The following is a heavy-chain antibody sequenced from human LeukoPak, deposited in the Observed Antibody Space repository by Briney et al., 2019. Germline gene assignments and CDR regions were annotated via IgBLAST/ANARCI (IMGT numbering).Heavy chain of an antibody. CDR1: GSTFSSYA. V-gene: IGHV3-23*01. CDR2: ISGSGGST. J-gene: IGHJ4*02. D-gene: IGHD6-19*01. CDR3: AKTKVAVAARRGYYFDY. Sequence: PGGSLRLSCAASGSTFSSYAMSWVRQAPGKGLEWVSAISGSGGSTYYADSVKGRFTISRDNSKNTLYLQMNSLRAEDTAVYYCAKTKVAVAARRGYYFDYWGQGTLVTVSS.